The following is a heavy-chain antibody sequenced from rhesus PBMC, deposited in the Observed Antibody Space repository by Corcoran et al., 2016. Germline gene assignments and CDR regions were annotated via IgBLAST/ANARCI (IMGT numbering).Heavy chain of an antibody. CDR2: ISGSGRST. CDR1: GGSTSSNY. J-gene: IGHJ6*01. V-gene: IGHV4-173*01. CDR3: ARCSLDWPQQMDS. D-gene: IGHD3-3*01. Sequence: QLQLQESGPGLVKPSETLSLTCAASGGSTSSNYWSWLRQPPGKGLEWIGRISGSGRSTDYNPSLKSRVTISTTTSKNQFSLMLSSVTAADTAVYYCARCSLDWPQQMDSWGQGVVVTVSS.